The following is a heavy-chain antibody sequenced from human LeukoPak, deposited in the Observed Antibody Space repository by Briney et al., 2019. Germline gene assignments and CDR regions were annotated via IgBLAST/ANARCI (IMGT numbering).Heavy chain of an antibody. CDR3: ARGDGSGSFLDY. J-gene: IGHJ4*02. D-gene: IGHD3-10*01. Sequence: SETLSLTCAVYGGSFSGSYRSWIRQPPGKGLEWMGEIKHGGSTNYNPSLKSRVTISADTSKNQFSLKLSSVTAADTAVYYCARGDGSGSFLDYWGQGTLSPSPQ. V-gene: IGHV4-34*01. CDR1: GGSFSGSY. CDR2: IKHGGST.